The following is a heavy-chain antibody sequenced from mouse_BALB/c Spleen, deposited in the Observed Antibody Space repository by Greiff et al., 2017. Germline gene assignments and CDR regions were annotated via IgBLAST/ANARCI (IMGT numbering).Heavy chain of an antibody. CDR2: ISSGGSYT. D-gene: IGHD2-4*01. V-gene: IGHV5-9-4*01. Sequence: EVKLMESGGGLVKPGGSLKLSCAASGFTFSSYAMSWVRQSPEKRLEWVAEISSGGSYTYYPDTVTGRFTISRDNAKNTLYLEMSSLRSEDTAMYYCARAFYYDYDGFAYWGQGTLVTVSA. CDR1: GFTFSSYA. J-gene: IGHJ3*01. CDR3: ARAFYYDYDGFAY.